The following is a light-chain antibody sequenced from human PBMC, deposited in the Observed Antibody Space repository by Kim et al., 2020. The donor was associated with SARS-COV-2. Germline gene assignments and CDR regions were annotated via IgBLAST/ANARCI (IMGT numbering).Light chain of an antibody. CDR2: GAS. CDR1: RSINSNY. Sequence: EIVLTQSPGTLFLSPGERATLSCRASRSINSNYLAWYQQIPGQPPRLLIFGASSRATGIPDRFSGSGSGTDFTLTISSLEPEDCAVYYCQQYGYSRTWTFGQGTKVDIK. CDR3: QQYGYSRTWT. J-gene: IGKJ1*01. V-gene: IGKV3-20*01.